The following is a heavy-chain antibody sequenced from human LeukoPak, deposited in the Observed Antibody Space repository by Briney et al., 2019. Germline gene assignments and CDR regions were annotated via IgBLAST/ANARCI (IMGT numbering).Heavy chain of an antibody. D-gene: IGHD3-22*01. CDR1: GGSISSYY. V-gene: IGHV4-4*07. J-gene: IGHJ4*02. CDR3: ARSDSSGYYYMAGYFDY. Sequence: PSETLSLTCTVSGGSISSYYWSWIRQPAGKGLEWIGRIYTSGSTNYNPSLKSRVTMSVHTSKNQFSLKLSSVTAADTAVYYCARSDSSGYYYMAGYFDYWGQGTLVTVSS. CDR2: IYTSGST.